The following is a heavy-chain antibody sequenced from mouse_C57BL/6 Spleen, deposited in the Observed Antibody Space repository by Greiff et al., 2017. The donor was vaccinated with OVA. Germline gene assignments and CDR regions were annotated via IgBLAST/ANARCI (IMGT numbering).Heavy chain of an antibody. Sequence: VQLQQPGAELVKPGASVKMSCKASGYTFTSYWITWVKQRPGQGLEWIGDIYPGRGSTHYNETFKSKATLTVDTSSSTAYMQRSSLTSEDAAVYYCARGDYYGSSLYCDDWGQGTTRTVSS. D-gene: IGHD1-1*01. CDR2: IYPGRGST. CDR3: ARGDYYGSSLYCDD. CDR1: GYTFTSYW. J-gene: IGHJ2*01. V-gene: IGHV1-55*01.